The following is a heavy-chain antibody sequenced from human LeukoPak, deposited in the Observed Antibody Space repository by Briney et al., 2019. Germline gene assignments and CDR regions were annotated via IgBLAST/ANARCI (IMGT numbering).Heavy chain of an antibody. V-gene: IGHV3-23*01. Sequence: GGSLRLSCAASGFIFSSYAMSWVRRAPGKGLEWVSAISGSGGSTYYADSVRGRFTISRDNSKNTLYLQMNSLRAEDTAVYYCAKEGYDILTGSDYWGQGTLVTVSS. J-gene: IGHJ4*02. CDR3: AKEGYDILTGSDY. CDR1: GFIFSSYA. CDR2: ISGSGGST. D-gene: IGHD3-9*01.